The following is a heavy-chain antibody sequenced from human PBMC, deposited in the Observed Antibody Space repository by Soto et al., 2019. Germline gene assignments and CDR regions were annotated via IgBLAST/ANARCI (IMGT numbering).Heavy chain of an antibody. CDR1: GYFFASYS. CDR2: INPSVGST. J-gene: IGHJ4*02. D-gene: IGHD3-22*01. CDR3: ARDDTYYDTPSAPSDY. V-gene: IGHV1-46*01. Sequence: ASVKVSCKASGYFFASYSMHWVRQAPGQGLEWMGMINPSVGSTSYVEKFQGRVTMTRDTSTSTVYMELSSLRSEDTAVYYCARDDTYYDTPSAPSDYWGQGPLVTLSS.